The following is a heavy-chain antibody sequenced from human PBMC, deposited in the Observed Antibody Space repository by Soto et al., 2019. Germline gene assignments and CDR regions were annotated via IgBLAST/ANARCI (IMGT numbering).Heavy chain of an antibody. D-gene: IGHD5-18*01. CDR2: IYYSGST. CDR3: ARAERYSYVVY. CDR1: GVSISSGVYY. J-gene: IGHJ4*02. V-gene: IGHV4-61*08. Sequence: SETLSLTCTVSGVSISSGVYYWSWIRQPPGKGLEWIGYIYYSGSTNYNPSLKSRVTISVDTSKNQFSLKLSSVTAADTAVYYCARAERYSYVVYWGQGTLVTVSS.